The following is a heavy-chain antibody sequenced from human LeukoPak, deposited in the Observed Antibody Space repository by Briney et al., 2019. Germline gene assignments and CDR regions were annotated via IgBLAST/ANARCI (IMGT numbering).Heavy chain of an antibody. J-gene: IGHJ4*02. Sequence: PSETLSLTCTVSGGSISSSSYYWGWIRQPPGKGLEWIGSIFYSGNIYYNPSLKSRGTISVDTSKTPFSLKLSYVTAAATAPYYCAKSTGYSNGPYDYWGQGTLVTVSS. CDR3: AKSTGYSNGPYDY. D-gene: IGHD6-19*01. V-gene: IGHV4-39*01. CDR1: GGSISSSSYY. CDR2: IFYSGNI.